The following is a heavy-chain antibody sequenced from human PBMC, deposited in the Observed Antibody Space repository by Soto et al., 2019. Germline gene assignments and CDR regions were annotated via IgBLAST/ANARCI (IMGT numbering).Heavy chain of an antibody. V-gene: IGHV3-43*01. Sequence: GGSLRLSCAASGFTFDDYTMHWVRQAPGKGLEWVSLISWDGGSTYYADSVKGRFTISRDNSKNSLYLQMNSLRTEDTALYYCANLGHCSSTSCYQCMDIWYQETLLTV. CDR3: ANLGHCSSTSCYQCMDI. J-gene: IGHJ6*02. CDR2: ISWDGGST. D-gene: IGHD2-2*01. CDR1: GFTFDDYT.